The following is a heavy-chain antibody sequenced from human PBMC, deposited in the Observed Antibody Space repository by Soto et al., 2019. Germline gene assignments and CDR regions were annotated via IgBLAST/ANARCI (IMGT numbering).Heavy chain of an antibody. CDR2: IKSKTDGGTA. V-gene: IGHV3-15*01. CDR1: GFNLSHPW. CDR3: TTGIYYDILTGYHNVAY. J-gene: IGHJ4*02. Sequence: GGSLRLSCVASGFNLSHPWMAWVRQAAGKGLEWVGRIKSKTDGGTADYAAPVKGRATISRDDSKNTVYLQMNSLKTEDTAVYYCTTGIYYDILTGYHNVAYWGQGALVTVSS. D-gene: IGHD3-9*01.